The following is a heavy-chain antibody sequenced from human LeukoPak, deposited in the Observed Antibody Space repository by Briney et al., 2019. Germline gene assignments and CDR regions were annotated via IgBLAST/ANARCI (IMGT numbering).Heavy chain of an antibody. CDR2: FDPEDGET. D-gene: IGHD3-3*01. J-gene: IGHJ1*01. CDR1: GYTLTGLS. CDR3: ARGRFYSIFGVALGFQH. V-gene: IGHV1-24*01. Sequence: ASVKVSCKVSGYTLTGLSMHWVRQAPGKGLEWMGGFDPEDGETIYAQKFQGRVTMTEDTSTDTAYMELSSLRSEDTAVYYCARGRFYSIFGVALGFQHWGQGTLVTVSS.